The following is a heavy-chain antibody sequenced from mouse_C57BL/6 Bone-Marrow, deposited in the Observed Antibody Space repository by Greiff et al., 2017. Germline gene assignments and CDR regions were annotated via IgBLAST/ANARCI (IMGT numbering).Heavy chain of an antibody. V-gene: IGHV5-17*01. CDR2: ISSGSSTN. CDR1: GFTFSDYG. D-gene: IGHD4-1*01. J-gene: IGHJ2*01. CDR3: ARGTVY. Sequence: EVKLMESGGGLVKPGGSLKLSCAASGFTFSDYGMHWVRQAPEKGLEWVAYISSGSSTNYYADTVKGRFTISRDNAKNTLFLQMTSLRSEDTAMYYCARGTVYWGQGTTLTVSS.